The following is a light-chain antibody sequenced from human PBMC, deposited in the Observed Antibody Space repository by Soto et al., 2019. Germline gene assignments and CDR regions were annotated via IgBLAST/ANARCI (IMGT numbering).Light chain of an antibody. Sequence: DIQMTQSPSSLAASVGDRVTITCRASQGIRDDLGWYQQKPGKAPKRLIYAASTLQSGVPSRFSGSRSGTEFTLTISRLEPEDFAVYYCQQYGTSLWTFGQGTKVEIK. J-gene: IGKJ1*01. CDR2: AAS. CDR1: QGIRDD. V-gene: IGKV1-17*01. CDR3: QQYGTSLWT.